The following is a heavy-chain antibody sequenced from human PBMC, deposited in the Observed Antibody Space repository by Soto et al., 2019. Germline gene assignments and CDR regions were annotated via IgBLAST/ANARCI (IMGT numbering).Heavy chain of an antibody. CDR1: GFTFSNAW. D-gene: IGHD3-10*01. CDR2: IKSKTDGGTT. V-gene: IGHV3-15*01. J-gene: IGHJ4*02. Sequence: EVQLVESGGGLVKPGGSLRLSCAASGFTFSNAWMSWVRQAPGKGLEWVGRIKSKTDGGTTDYAAPVKGRFTISRDDSNNTLYLQMNSLKTADTAVYYWTPEYYGSGRLSDYWGQGTLVTVSS. CDR3: TPEYYGSGRLSDY.